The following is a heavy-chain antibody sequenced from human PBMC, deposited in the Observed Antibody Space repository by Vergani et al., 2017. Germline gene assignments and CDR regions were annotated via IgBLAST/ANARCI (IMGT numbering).Heavy chain of an antibody. V-gene: IGHV3-23*01. CDR1: GFTFNHYA. D-gene: IGHD5-12*01. CDR2: ISGSGGST. J-gene: IGHJ6*02. CDR3: AKANHRNSGYDYLYYYHAMDV. Sequence: EVQLLESGGDLVQPGGSLRLSCAASGFTFNHYAMNWVRQAPGKGLEWVSGISGSGGSTYYAGSVKGRFTISRDSSTNTLYLQMNSLSAGDTAVYYCAKANHRNSGYDYLYYYHAMDVWCQGTTVTVSS.